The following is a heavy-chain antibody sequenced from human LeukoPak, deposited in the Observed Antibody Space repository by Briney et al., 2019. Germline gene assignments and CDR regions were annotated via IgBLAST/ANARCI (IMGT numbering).Heavy chain of an antibody. V-gene: IGHV1-69*08. J-gene: IGHJ6*02. D-gene: IGHD6-19*01. CDR1: GDTFSRYP. CDR2: IIPSADTS. CDR3: ARQSIPVYGHLPNYFYYYGMDL. Sequence: GASVKVSCKASGDTFSRYPISWVRQAPGQGLEWMGRIIPSADTSNYAQKFQGRVMITADKSTSTAYMELISLGSEDTAIYYCARQSIPVYGHLPNYFYYYGMDLWGQGTTVTVSS.